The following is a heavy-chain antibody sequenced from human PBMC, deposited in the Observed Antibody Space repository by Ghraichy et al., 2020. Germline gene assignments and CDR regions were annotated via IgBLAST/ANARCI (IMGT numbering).Heavy chain of an antibody. V-gene: IGHV4-39*01. CDR2: IFVGGST. Sequence: SETLSLTCTVSGGSILSDTYFWGWLRQPPGKGLEWIGCIFVGGSTHYKPSLKRRVTISADTSKNQVSLKVSSMTAADTAVYYCARQAPYSQPAYGMDVWDQGTPVTASS. J-gene: IGHJ6*02. CDR1: GGSILSDTYF. CDR3: ARQAPYSQPAYGMDV. D-gene: IGHD5-18*01.